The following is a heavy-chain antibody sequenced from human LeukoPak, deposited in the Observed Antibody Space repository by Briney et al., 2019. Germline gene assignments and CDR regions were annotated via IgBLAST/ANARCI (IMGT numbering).Heavy chain of an antibody. CDR2: IIPILGIA. V-gene: IGHV1-69*04. Sequence: ASVKVSCKASGGTFSSYAISWVRQAPGQGLEWMGRIIPILGIANYAQKFQGRVTITADKSTSTAYMELSSLRSEDTAVYYCARGGIAVAGHYFDYWGQGTMVTVSS. CDR3: ARGGIAVAGHYFDY. CDR1: GGTFSSYA. D-gene: IGHD6-19*01. J-gene: IGHJ4*02.